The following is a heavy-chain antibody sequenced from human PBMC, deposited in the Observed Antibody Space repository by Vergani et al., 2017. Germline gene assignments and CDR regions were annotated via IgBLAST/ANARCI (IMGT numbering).Heavy chain of an antibody. Sequence: QVQLQESGPGLVKPSQTLSLTCTVSGGSISSGSYYWSWIRQPAGKGLEWIGRIYTSGSTNYNPSLKSRVTISVDTYKNQFSLKLSSVTAADTAVYYCARYGSGSYYFDYWGQGTLVTVSS. J-gene: IGHJ4*02. V-gene: IGHV4-61*02. D-gene: IGHD3-10*01. CDR1: GGSISSGSYY. CDR2: IYTSGST. CDR3: ARYGSGSYYFDY.